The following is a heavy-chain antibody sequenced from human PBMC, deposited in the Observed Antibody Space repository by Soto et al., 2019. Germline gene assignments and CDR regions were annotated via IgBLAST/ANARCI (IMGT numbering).Heavy chain of an antibody. D-gene: IGHD2-15*01. CDR3: AKSGPKAGSAATNRLYYYYMDV. Sequence: QVQLVESGGGVVQPERSLRLSCAASGFTFSSYGMHWVRQAPGKGLEWVAVISYDGSNKYYADSVKGRFTISRDNSENTLYLQMNSLRAEDTAVYYCAKSGPKAGSAATNRLYYYYMDVWGKGTTVTVSS. CDR2: ISYDGSNK. CDR1: GFTFSSYG. V-gene: IGHV3-30*18. J-gene: IGHJ6*03.